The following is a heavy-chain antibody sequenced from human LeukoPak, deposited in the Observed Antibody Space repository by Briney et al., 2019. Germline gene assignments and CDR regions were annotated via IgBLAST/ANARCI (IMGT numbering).Heavy chain of an antibody. V-gene: IGHV3-7*04. J-gene: IGHJ3*02. D-gene: IGHD6-19*01. CDR2: IKQDGSEK. Sequence: GGSLRLSXAASGFTFSNYWMTWVRQAPGKGLEWVANIKQDGSEKYYVDSVKGRFTISRDNAKNSVYLQMNSLRAEDTAVYYCARAREWLVPHAFDIWGQGTMVTVSS. CDR3: ARAREWLVPHAFDI. CDR1: GFTFSNYW.